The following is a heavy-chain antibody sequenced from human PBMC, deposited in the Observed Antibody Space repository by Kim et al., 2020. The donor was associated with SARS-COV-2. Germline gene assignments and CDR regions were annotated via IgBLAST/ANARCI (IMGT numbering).Heavy chain of an antibody. D-gene: IGHD6-6*01. J-gene: IGHJ6*03. V-gene: IGHV3-23*01. CDR3: AKDPIPASIAARRRDYYMDV. Sequence: RFTISRDNSKTTLYLQMNSLRAEDTAVYYCAKDPIPASIAARRRDYYMDVWGKGTTVTVSS.